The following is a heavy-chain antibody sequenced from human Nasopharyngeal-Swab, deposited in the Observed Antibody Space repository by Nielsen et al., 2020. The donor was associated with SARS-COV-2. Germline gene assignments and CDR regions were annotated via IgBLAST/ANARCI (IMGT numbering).Heavy chain of an antibody. CDR2: IYYSGST. CDR1: GGSISSYY. J-gene: IGHJ4*02. D-gene: IGHD3-22*01. Sequence: SETLSLTCTVSGGSISSYYWSWIRQPPGKGLAWIGYIYYSGSTNSNPSLKSLVTISVDTSKNQFSLKLSSVTAADTAVYYCARGSGYYDSSGYSDYWGQGTLVTVSS. CDR3: ARGSGYYDSSGYSDY. V-gene: IGHV4-59*13.